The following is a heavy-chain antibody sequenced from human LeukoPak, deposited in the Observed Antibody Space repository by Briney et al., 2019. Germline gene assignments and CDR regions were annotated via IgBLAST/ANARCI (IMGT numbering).Heavy chain of an antibody. CDR2: ISYDGSNK. V-gene: IGHV3-30*03. CDR1: GVTFSSYG. D-gene: IGHD1-26*01. J-gene: IGHJ4*02. CDR3: SRIIVGATGVDY. Sequence: GGALRLSCGASGVTFSSYGRHWVRQAPGKGREWGAVISYDGSNKYYADSVKGRFTISRDNSKNTLYLQMNSLRAEDTAVYYCSRIIVGATGVDYWGQGTLVTVSS.